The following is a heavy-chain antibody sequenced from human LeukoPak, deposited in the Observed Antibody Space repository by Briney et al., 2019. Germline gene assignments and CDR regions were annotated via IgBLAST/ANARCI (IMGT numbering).Heavy chain of an antibody. Sequence: ASVKVSCKASGYTFTSYYMHWVRQAPGQGLEWMGIINPSGGSTSYAQKFQGRVTMTRDTSTSTVYMELRSLRSEDTAVYYCARVGDSSGYYYANYDYYYMDVWGKGTTVTVSS. CDR1: GYTFTSYY. D-gene: IGHD3-22*01. CDR2: INPSGGST. V-gene: IGHV1-46*01. CDR3: ARVGDSSGYYYANYDYYYMDV. J-gene: IGHJ6*03.